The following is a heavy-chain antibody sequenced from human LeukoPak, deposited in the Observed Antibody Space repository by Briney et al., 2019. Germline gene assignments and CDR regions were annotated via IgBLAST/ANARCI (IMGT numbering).Heavy chain of an antibody. CDR3: ARGGAVAGYYYFDY. D-gene: IGHD6-19*01. CDR2: IYTSGST. V-gene: IGHV4-4*07. Sequence: SETLSLTCTASGGSISSYYWSWIRQPAGKGLEWIGRIYTSGSTNYNPCLKSRVTMSVDTSKNQFSLKPSSVTAADTAVYYCARGGAVAGYYYFDYWGQGTLVTVSS. CDR1: GGSISSYY. J-gene: IGHJ4*02.